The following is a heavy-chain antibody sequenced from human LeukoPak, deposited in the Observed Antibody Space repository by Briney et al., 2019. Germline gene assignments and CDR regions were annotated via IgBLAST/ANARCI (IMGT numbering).Heavy chain of an antibody. CDR2: MSYHGVRT. J-gene: IGHJ4*02. CDR1: GFPFSLYG. Sequence: GGSLRLSCAASGFPFSLYGMVWVRQAPGKGLEWVAYMSYHGVRTHYGDSVRGRFTISRDNSENTLRLQMDSLRPEDTAIYYCAKKFPGNDDHFDHWGQGTLVTDSS. CDR3: AKKFPGNDDHFDH. D-gene: IGHD4-23*01. V-gene: IGHV3-30*18.